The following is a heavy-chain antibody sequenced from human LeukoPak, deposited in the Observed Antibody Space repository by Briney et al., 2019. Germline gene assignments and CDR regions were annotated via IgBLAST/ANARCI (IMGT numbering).Heavy chain of an antibody. D-gene: IGHD6-6*01. CDR1: GFILSSYW. V-gene: IGHV3-7*01. CDR2: INRDGSVK. J-gene: IGHJ4*02. Sequence: GGSLRLSCEVSGFILSSYWMTWVRQAPGKGLEWVANINRDGSVKHYVDSVKGRFTTSRDNSKNTLYLQMNSLRPEDTAIYYCAKDSQLVLDYWGQGTLVTVSS. CDR3: AKDSQLVLDY.